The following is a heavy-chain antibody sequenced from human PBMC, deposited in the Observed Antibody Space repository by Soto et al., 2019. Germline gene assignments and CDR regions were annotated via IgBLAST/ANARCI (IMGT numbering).Heavy chain of an antibody. CDR1: GLTFNNYA. J-gene: IGHJ4*02. CDR2: ITGGGGAT. Sequence: EVHLLESGGGLVQPGGSLRLSGAASGLTFNNYAMSWVRQSPGKGLEWVSIITGGGGATYYADSVKGRFTISRDNSKNTFDLQMDRLRAEDTAVYYCAKVLIAAVPGAIEGGGWYSWGQVTLVTVST. D-gene: IGHD2-2*02. V-gene: IGHV3-23*01. CDR3: AKVLIAAVPGAIEGGGWYS.